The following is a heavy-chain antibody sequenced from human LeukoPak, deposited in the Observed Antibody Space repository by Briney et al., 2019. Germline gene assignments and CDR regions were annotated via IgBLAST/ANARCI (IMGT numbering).Heavy chain of an antibody. J-gene: IGHJ4*02. Sequence: GGSLRLSRAASEFTVITNDMTWVRQAPGKGLEWGSVLYSDGNTKYADSVQGRFTISRDNSKNTLYLEMNSLSPDDTAVYYCTRGVEPLAANTLAYWGQGTLVTVSS. V-gene: IGHV3-53*01. CDR2: LYSDGNT. CDR1: EFTVITND. CDR3: TRGVEPLAANTLAY. D-gene: IGHD1-14*01.